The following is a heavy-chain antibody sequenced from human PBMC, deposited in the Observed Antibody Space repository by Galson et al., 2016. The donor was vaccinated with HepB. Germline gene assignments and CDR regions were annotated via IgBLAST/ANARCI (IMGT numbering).Heavy chain of an antibody. V-gene: IGHV4-31*11. Sequence: TLSLTCAVSGGSISSSRHYWGWIRQPPGKGLEWIGYIFYSGSSYYNPSLKSRVTISVDTSKNQFSLKLSSVTAADTAVYHCTSGLVRGLISFWGQGVLVSVSS. CDR2: IFYSGSS. D-gene: IGHD3-10*01. CDR3: TSGLVRGLISF. CDR1: GGSISSSRHY. J-gene: IGHJ4*02.